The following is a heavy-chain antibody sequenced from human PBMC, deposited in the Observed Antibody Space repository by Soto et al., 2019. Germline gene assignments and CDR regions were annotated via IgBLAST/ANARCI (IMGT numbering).Heavy chain of an antibody. CDR2: IIPSFATG. Sequence: QVQLVQSGAEVKKPGSSVKVSCKASGGTFGNSAISWVRQAPGQGLEWMGGIIPSFATGNSAPEFQGRLPITADKSTTTAYMELSSLRSEATDVYYGASSYYGSGSYWFYGMDVWGQGTTVTVSS. CDR1: GGTFGNSA. J-gene: IGHJ6*02. D-gene: IGHD3-10*01. V-gene: IGHV1-69*06. CDR3: ASSYYGSGSYWFYGMDV.